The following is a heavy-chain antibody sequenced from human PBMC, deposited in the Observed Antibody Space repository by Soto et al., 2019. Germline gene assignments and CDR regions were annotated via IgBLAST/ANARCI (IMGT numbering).Heavy chain of an antibody. V-gene: IGHV3-74*01. CDR1: GFTFSSNW. J-gene: IGHJ4*02. CDR2: INTDGGYT. CDR3: AREADFASSGYVLDY. Sequence: EVQLVESGGGLVQPGGSLRLSCAASGFTFSSNWMHWVRRVPGRGLVWVSRINTDGGYTNYVDSVKGRFTISRDNAKDSLFLQMNSLRADDTAVYYCAREADFASSGYVLDYWGLGTLVTVSS. D-gene: IGHD3-22*01.